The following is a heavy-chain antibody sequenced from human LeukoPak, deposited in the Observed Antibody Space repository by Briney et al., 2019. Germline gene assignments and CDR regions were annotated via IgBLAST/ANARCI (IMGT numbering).Heavy chain of an antibody. CDR2: IYYSGST. V-gene: IGHV4-59*01. J-gene: IGHJ3*01. D-gene: IGHD4-17*01. CDR3: ARVPNDYGV. CDR1: GGSISSYY. Sequence: SETLSLTCTVSGGSISSYYWSWIRQPPGKGLEWIGYIYYSGSTNYNPSLKSRFTISVDTSKNQSSLQLSSVTAADTAVYYCARVPNDYGVWGQGTMVTVSS.